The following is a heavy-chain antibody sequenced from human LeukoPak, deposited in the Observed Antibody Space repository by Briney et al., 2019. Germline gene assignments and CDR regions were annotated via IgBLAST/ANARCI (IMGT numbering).Heavy chain of an antibody. CDR2: IYTSGST. CDR1: GGSISSYY. J-gene: IGHJ4*02. V-gene: IGHV4-4*07. D-gene: IGHD3-22*01. Sequence: TSETLSLTCTVSGGSISSYYWSWIRQPARKGLEWIGRIYTSGSTNYNPSLKSRVTMSVDTSKNQFSLKLSSVTAADTAVYYCARETYYYDSSGYYYDYWGQGTLVTVSS. CDR3: ARETYYYDSSGYYYDY.